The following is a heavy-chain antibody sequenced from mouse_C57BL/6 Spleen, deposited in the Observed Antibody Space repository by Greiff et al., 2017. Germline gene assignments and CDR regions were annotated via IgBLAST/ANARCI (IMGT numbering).Heavy chain of an antibody. Sequence: QVQLQQPGAELVKPGASVKLSCKASGYTFPSYWMHWVKQRPGQGLEWIGMIHPNSGSTNYNEKFKSKATLTVDKSSSTAYMQLSSLTSEDSAVYYCARSGGLGAMDYWGQGTSVTVSS. CDR1: GYTFPSYW. V-gene: IGHV1-64*01. D-gene: IGHD3-1*01. CDR3: ARSGGLGAMDY. J-gene: IGHJ4*01. CDR2: IHPNSGST.